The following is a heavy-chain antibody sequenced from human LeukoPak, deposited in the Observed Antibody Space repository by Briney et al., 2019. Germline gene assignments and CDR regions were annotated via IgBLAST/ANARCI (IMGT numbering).Heavy chain of an antibody. D-gene: IGHD3-16*02. J-gene: IGHJ4*02. CDR3: ARAVYDYIWGSYRFDY. CDR2: IYYSGST. CDR1: GGSISSGGYY. Sequence: PSQTLSLTCTVSGGSISSGGYYWSWIRQHPGKGLEWIGFIYYSGSTYYNPSLKSRVTFSVDTPKNQFSLKLSSVNAADTAVYYCARAVYDYIWGSYRFDYWCQGTLVTVSS. V-gene: IGHV4-31*03.